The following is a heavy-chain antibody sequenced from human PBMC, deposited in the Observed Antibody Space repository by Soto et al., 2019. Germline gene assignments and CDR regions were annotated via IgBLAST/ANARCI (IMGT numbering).Heavy chain of an antibody. Sequence: ASVKVSCKASGYTFTSYGISWVRQAPGQGLEWMGWISAYNGNTNYAQKLQGRVTMTTDTSTSTAYMELRSLRSDDTAVYYCATTYSGWYSCRGSDYYGMDVWGQ. J-gene: IGHJ6*02. CDR3: ATTYSGWYSCRGSDYYGMDV. CDR1: GYTFTSYG. V-gene: IGHV1-18*01. CDR2: ISAYNGNT. D-gene: IGHD6-19*01.